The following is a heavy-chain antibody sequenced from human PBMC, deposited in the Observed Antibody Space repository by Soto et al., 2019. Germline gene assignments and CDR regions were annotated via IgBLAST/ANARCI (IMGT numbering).Heavy chain of an antibody. D-gene: IGHD3-22*01. Sequence: QVQLVQSGTEVKKPGASVKVSCKASGYTFNSYGISWVRQAPGQGLEWMGWISPYDYNTNYAQNLQGRVTTTTDTSTRTAYMELRSLRSDDTAVYYCARGGYYDSSGSRNYHYYGMDAWGQGTTVTVS. CDR3: ARGGYYDSSGSRNYHYYGMDA. V-gene: IGHV1-18*01. CDR1: GYTFNSYG. CDR2: ISPYDYNT. J-gene: IGHJ6*02.